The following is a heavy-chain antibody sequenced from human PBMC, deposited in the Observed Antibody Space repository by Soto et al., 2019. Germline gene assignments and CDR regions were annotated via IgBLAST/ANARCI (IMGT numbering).Heavy chain of an antibody. CDR1: GFTFSGHW. CDR3: AREAGYCSRTSCYRRAFDT. V-gene: IGHV3-74*03. J-gene: IGHJ3*02. CDR2: INTDGGSS. Sequence: EVQLVESGGDLVQPGGSLRLSCVASGFTFSGHWMHWVRQVPGKGLEWVSRINTDGGSSAYADSVKGRVTISRDNAKNTLYLHMNGLRAEDTAVYYCAREAGYCSRTSCYRRAFDTWGQGTTVTVSS. D-gene: IGHD2-2*01.